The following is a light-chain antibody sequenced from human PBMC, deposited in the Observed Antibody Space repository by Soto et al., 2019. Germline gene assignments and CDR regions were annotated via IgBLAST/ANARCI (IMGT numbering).Light chain of an antibody. CDR1: QDINSY. Sequence: DVQMTQSPSSLSASVGDRVTITCRASQDINSYLAWYQQKPGNAPKSLIYGASSLQTGVPSRFSGSESVTDFTLTISNLQPEDCATYYCQQYYIYPLTFGGGTKVEIK. CDR3: QQYYIYPLT. J-gene: IGKJ4*01. CDR2: GAS. V-gene: IGKV1D-16*01.